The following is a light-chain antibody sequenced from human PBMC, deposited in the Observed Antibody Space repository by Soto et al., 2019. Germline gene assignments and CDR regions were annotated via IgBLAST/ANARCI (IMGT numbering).Light chain of an antibody. CDR3: GSWDSRLSAYV. J-gene: IGLJ1*01. CDR1: SSNIGGNS. V-gene: IGLV1-51*01. CDR2: DDN. Sequence: QSVLRQPPSVSVSTGQKVTISYSGSSSNIGGNSVSWYQQLPGTAPKLLIYDDNKRPSGIPDRFSGPKSGTSATLGITGFQTGDEADYYCGSWDSRLSAYVFGTGPKVTVL.